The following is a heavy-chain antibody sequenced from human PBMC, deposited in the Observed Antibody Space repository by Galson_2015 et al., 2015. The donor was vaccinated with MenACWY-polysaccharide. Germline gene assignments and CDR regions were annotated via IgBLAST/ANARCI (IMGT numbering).Heavy chain of an antibody. V-gene: IGHV1-3*01. CDR2: INPGNGDT. Sequence: SVKVSCKASGYSFTNYAIHWVRQAPGQGLEWMVWINPGNGDTKYSRNFQGRVTITRDTSASTAYMELRSLRSEDTAVYYCARDRMLIRYYYGSGSYQDSFDIWGQGTMVTVSS. CDR3: ARDRMLIRYYYGSGSYQDSFDI. D-gene: IGHD3-10*01. J-gene: IGHJ3*02. CDR1: GYSFTNYA.